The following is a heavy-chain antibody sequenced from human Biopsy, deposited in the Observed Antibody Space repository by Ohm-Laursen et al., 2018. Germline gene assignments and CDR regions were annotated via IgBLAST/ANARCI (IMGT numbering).Heavy chain of an antibody. CDR1: GFTFDDYA. V-gene: IGHV3-9*01. J-gene: IGHJ4*02. D-gene: IGHD4-17*01. CDR2: ITWNSGSI. Sequence: SLRLSCSASGFTFDDYAMHWVRQAPGKGLEWVSGITWNSGSIGYADSVKGRFSIFRDNAKHSLYLQMNSLRADDPAVYYCALAAAQTVTHFDYWGQGTLVTVSS. CDR3: ALAAAQTVTHFDY.